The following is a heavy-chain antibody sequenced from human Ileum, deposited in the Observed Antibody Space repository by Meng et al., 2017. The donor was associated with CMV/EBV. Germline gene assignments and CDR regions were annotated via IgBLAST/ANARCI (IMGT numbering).Heavy chain of an antibody. V-gene: IGHV4-59*02. CDR3: ARARIERWLQGYYYYGLDV. J-gene: IGHJ6*04. D-gene: IGHD5-24*01. CDR1: GGSVSNYY. CDR2: IYYSGST. Sequence: SETLSLTCTVSGGSVSNYYWSWIRQPPGKGLEWIGYIYYSGSTDYNPSLKSRVTISIDTSKNQFSLMLTSVTAADTAVYYCARARIERWLQGYYYYGLDVWGKGTTVTVSS.